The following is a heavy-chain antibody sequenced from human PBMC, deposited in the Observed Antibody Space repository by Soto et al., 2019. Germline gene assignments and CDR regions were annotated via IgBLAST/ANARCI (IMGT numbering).Heavy chain of an antibody. Sequence: ASVKVSCKASGYTFTSYGISWVRQAPGQGLEWMGWISAYNGNTNYAQKLQGRVTMTTDTSTSTAYMELRSLRSDDTAVYYCARGMIGVGYSGYDTAFDIWGQGTMVTVSS. CDR3: ARGMIGVGYSGYDTAFDI. D-gene: IGHD5-12*01. CDR2: ISAYNGNT. J-gene: IGHJ3*02. V-gene: IGHV1-18*01. CDR1: GYTFTSYG.